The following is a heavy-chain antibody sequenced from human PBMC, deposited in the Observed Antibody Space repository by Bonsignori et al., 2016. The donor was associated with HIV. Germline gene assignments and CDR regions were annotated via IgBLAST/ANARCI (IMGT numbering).Heavy chain of an antibody. D-gene: IGHD3-3*01. CDR3: AREAGGFLEWLSPRYYMDV. Sequence: WVRQAPGQGLEWMGWISAYNGNTNYAQKLQGRVTMTTDTSTSTAYMELRSLRSDDTAVYYCAREAGGFLEWLSPRYYMDVWGQRDHGHRLL. CDR2: ISAYNGNT. J-gene: IGHJ6*03. V-gene: IGHV1-18*01.